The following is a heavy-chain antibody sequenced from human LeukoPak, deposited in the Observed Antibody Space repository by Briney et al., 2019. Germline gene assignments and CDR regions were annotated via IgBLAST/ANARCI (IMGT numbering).Heavy chain of an antibody. D-gene: IGHD6-13*01. CDR1: GFTFSDYA. CDR3: ARGSTSTWYDY. Sequence: GGSLRLSCAASGFTFSDYAMSWVRQAPGKGLEWVSLIGGSGNNIYYAASVKGRFTISRDNSKNTLYLQMNSLRAEDTAVYYCARGSTSTWYDYWGQGILVTVSS. J-gene: IGHJ4*02. CDR2: IGGSGNNI. V-gene: IGHV3-23*01.